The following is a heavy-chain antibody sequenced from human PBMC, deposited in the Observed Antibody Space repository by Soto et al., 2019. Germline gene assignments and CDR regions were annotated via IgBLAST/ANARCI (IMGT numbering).Heavy chain of an antibody. Sequence: PSETLSLTCTVSGGSISSGGYYWSWIRQHPGKGLEWIGYIYYSGSTYYNPSLKSRVTISVDTSKNQFSLKLSSVTAADTNVYYCATYSFDGMDVWGQGKTVTVS. CDR2: IYYSGST. V-gene: IGHV4-31*03. CDR1: GGSISSGGYY. D-gene: IGHD4-4*01. CDR3: ATYSFDGMDV. J-gene: IGHJ6*02.